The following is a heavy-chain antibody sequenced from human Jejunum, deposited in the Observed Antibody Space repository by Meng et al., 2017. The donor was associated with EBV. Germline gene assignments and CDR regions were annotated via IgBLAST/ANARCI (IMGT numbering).Heavy chain of an antibody. J-gene: IGHJ4*02. Sequence: QVQLQEPGPGLVKPSRTLSLTCAVSGGSISTDNWWSWVRQPPGKGLEYIGEIHHSGSTKYNPSLKSRVTISVDKSNNHFSLKLSSVTAADTAVYYCARDRGVEDYWGQGTLVTVSS. CDR2: IHHSGST. CDR3: ARDRGVEDY. CDR1: GGSISTDNW. D-gene: IGHD5-24*01. V-gene: IGHV4-4*02.